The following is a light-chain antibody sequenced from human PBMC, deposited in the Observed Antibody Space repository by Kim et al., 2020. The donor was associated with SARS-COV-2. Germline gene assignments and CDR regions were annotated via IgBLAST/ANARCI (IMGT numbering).Light chain of an antibody. Sequence: RVTISCTGSGSNNGAGYDVHWYRQLPGTAPKLLISGNNNRPAGVPDRFSGSKSGTSASLAITGLQAEDEADYYCQSYDSTLSVWVFGGGTQLTVL. CDR3: QSYDSTLSVWV. CDR2: GNN. CDR1: GSNNGAGYD. V-gene: IGLV1-40*01. J-gene: IGLJ3*02.